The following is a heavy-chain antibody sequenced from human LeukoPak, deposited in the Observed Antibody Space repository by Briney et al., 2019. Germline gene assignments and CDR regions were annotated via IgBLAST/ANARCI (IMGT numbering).Heavy chain of an antibody. V-gene: IGHV4-4*07. D-gene: IGHD6-13*01. CDR1: GGSISSYY. J-gene: IGHJ3*02. CDR2: IYTSGST. Sequence: PSETLSLTCTVSGGSISSYYWISIRQPAVKGLEWIGRIYTSGSTNYNPSLKSRVTMSVDTSNNQFSLKLSSVTAADTAVYYCARDMGSSSWIDAFDIWGQGTMVTVSS. CDR3: ARDMGSSSWIDAFDI.